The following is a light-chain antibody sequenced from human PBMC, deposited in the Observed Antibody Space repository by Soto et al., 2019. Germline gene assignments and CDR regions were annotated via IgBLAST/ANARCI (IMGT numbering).Light chain of an antibody. Sequence: DIQITQSPSTLSASVGDRVTITCRASQSISTWLAWYQLKPGKAPKLLISDASHLESGVPSRFTGSGSGTEFTLTISSLQPDDAATFYCQQYNDYSNFGQGTKLEI. CDR1: QSISTW. CDR3: QQYNDYSN. J-gene: IGKJ2*01. V-gene: IGKV1-5*01. CDR2: DAS.